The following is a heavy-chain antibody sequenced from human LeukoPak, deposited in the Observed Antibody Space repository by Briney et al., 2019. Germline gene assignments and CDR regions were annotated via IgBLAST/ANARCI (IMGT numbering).Heavy chain of an antibody. Sequence: PSETLSLTCTVSGGSISNYYWTWIRQPAGKGLEWIGRISASGSTNYNPSLKSRVTMSVDTSKNQFSLKLSSVTAADTAVYYCARESDFWSGEFDYWGQGTLVTVSS. J-gene: IGHJ4*02. CDR1: GGSISNYY. V-gene: IGHV4-4*07. CDR3: ARESDFWSGEFDY. D-gene: IGHD3-3*01. CDR2: ISASGST.